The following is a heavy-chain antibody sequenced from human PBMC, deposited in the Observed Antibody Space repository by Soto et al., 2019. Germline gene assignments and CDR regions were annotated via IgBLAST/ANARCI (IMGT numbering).Heavy chain of an antibody. CDR3: AKAPIIVDSPTGGPRDY. CDR1: GFTFSSYG. J-gene: IGHJ4*02. CDR2: ISYDGSNK. Sequence: GGSLRLSCAASGFTFSSYGMHWVRQAPGKGLEWVAVISYDGSNKYYADSVKGRFTISRDNSKNTLYLQMNSLRAEDTAVYYCAKAPIIVDSPTGGPRDYWGQGTLVTVAS. D-gene: IGHD3-22*01. V-gene: IGHV3-30*18.